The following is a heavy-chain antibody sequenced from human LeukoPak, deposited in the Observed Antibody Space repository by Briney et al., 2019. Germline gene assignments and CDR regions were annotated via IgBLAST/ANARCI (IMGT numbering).Heavy chain of an antibody. D-gene: IGHD3-10*01. CDR3: ARLAKYFYGSETFYFFEH. Sequence: PGRSLRLSCAASGFTFSSYGMHWVRQAPGKGLEWVANINQGATEKHYVDSVKGRFTISRDNAKNSLYLQMTSLRVEDTAVYYCARLAKYFYGSETFYFFEHWGQGTPVTASS. V-gene: IGHV3-7*01. CDR2: INQGATEK. CDR1: GFTFSSYG. J-gene: IGHJ4*02.